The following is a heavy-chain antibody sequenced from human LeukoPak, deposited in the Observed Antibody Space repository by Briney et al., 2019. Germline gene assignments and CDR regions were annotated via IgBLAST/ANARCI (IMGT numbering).Heavy chain of an antibody. J-gene: IGHJ6*02. Sequence: PSETLSLTCTVSGGSISSGGYYWSWIRQHPGKGLEWIGYIYYSGSTYYNPSLKSRVTISVDTSKNQFSLKLSSVTAADTAVYYCARQGAGYSSSSVHYGMDVWGQGTTVTVSS. D-gene: IGHD6-6*01. CDR1: GGSISSGGYY. V-gene: IGHV4-31*03. CDR2: IYYSGST. CDR3: ARQGAGYSSSSVHYGMDV.